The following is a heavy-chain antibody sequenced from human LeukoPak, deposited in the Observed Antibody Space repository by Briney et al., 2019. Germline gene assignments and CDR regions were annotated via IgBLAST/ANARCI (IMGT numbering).Heavy chain of an antibody. V-gene: IGHV4-34*01. CDR1: GGSSSGYY. Sequence: PSETLSLTCAVYGGSSSGYYWSWIRQPPGKGLEWIGEINHSGSTNYNPSLKSRVTISVDTSKNQFSLKLSSVTAADTAVYYCARAYYYYYMDVWGKGTTVTVSS. CDR3: ARAYYYYYMDV. J-gene: IGHJ6*03. CDR2: INHSGST.